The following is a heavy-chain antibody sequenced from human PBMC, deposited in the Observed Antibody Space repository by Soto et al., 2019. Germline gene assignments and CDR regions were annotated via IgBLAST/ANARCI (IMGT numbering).Heavy chain of an antibody. Sequence: SSELSCASLHLRFHNSYVDWVRPRTGQGLEWGGRIGSKLEGGKIDYAAPVEGRFPTSRDDSKNTLYLQLDSLKSEDAGVYYCGKSGVGVVRLDNWGQGTLVTVSS. CDR2: IGSKLEGGKI. D-gene: IGHD1-26*01. V-gene: IGHV3-15*07. J-gene: IGHJ4*02. CDR1: HLRFHNSY. CDR3: GKSGVGVVRLDN.